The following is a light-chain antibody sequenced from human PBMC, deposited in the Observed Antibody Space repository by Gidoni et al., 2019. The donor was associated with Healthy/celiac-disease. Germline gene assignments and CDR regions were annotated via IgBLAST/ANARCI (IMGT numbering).Light chain of an antibody. J-gene: IGKJ2*01. CDR3: QQYNNWPPYT. V-gene: IGKV3-15*01. Sequence: ELVMTQSPATLSVSPGERATLSCRASQSVSSNLAWYHQKPGQAPRLLIYGASTRATGIPALFSGSGSGTEFTLTISSLQSEDFAVYYCQQYNNWPPYTFGQGTKLEIK. CDR2: GAS. CDR1: QSVSSN.